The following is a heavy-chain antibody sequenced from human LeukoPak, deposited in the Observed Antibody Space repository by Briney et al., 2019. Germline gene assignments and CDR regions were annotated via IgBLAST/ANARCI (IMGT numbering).Heavy chain of an antibody. D-gene: IGHD5-18*01. CDR3: ARGYYYFDY. CDR1: GFTFSSYG. Sequence: HPGGSLRLSCAASGFTFSSYGMRWVRQAPGKGLEWVAVIWYDGSSKYYADSVKGRFTISRDNSKNTLYLQMNSLRAEDTAVYYCARGYYYFDYWGQGTLVTVSS. CDR2: IWYDGSSK. V-gene: IGHV3-33*01. J-gene: IGHJ4*02.